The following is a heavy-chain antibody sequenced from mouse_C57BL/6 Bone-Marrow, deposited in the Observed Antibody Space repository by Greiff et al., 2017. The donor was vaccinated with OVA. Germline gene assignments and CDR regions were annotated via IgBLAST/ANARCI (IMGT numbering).Heavy chain of an antibody. CDR3: ARYDGHYLDY. D-gene: IGHD2-3*01. CDR1: GYTFTSYT. CDR2: INPSSGYT. J-gene: IGHJ2*01. Sequence: VQLQESGAELARPGASVKMSCKASGYTFTSYTMHWVKQRPGQGLEWIGYINPSSGYTKYNQKFKDKATLTADKSSSTAYMQLSSLTSEDSAVYYCARYDGHYLDYWGQGTTLTVSS. V-gene: IGHV1-4*01.